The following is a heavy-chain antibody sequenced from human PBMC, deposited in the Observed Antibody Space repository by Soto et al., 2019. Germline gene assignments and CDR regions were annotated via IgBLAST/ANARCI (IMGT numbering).Heavy chain of an antibody. V-gene: IGHV3-23*01. CDR2: IFGDGSRA. D-gene: IGHD5-12*01. Sequence: EVQLLESGGGLVQPGGSLRLSCAASGFTFSTYTMNWVRQAPGKGLEWVSGIFGDGSRAYYADSVKGRFTISRDNSKNTLYLQMASLRAEDTAVYYCAKVARPDGYWDFDYWGQGTLVTVSS. CDR1: GFTFSTYT. J-gene: IGHJ4*02. CDR3: AKVARPDGYWDFDY.